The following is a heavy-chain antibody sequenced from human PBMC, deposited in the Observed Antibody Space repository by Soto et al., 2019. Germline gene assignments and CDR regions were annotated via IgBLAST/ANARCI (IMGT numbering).Heavy chain of an antibody. D-gene: IGHD3-3*01. CDR2: IKQDGSEK. J-gene: IGHJ4*02. CDR3: SRFLLDFWKPHPLYY. V-gene: IGHV3-7*01. Sequence: EVQLVESGGGLVQPGGSLRLSCAASGFTFSSYWMSWVRQAPGKGLEWVANIKQDGSEKYYVDSVKGRFTISRDNAKNSLYLQMNSLRAEDTAVYYCSRFLLDFWKPHPLYYWGQGTLVTVSS. CDR1: GFTFSSYW.